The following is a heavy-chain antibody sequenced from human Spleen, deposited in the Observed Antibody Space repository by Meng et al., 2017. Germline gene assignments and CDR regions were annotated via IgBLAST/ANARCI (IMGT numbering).Heavy chain of an antibody. CDR1: GFTFSSYW. J-gene: IGHJ4*02. V-gene: IGHV3-7*01. D-gene: IGHD2-21*01. Sequence: GESLKISCAASGFTFSSYWMSWVRQAPGKGLEWVANMNQDGSEKNFVDSVKGRFTISRDNAKNSLHLQMNSLTAEDTAVYYCARGGLPAAYDYWGQGTLVTVSS. CDR3: ARGGLPAAYDY. CDR2: MNQDGSEK.